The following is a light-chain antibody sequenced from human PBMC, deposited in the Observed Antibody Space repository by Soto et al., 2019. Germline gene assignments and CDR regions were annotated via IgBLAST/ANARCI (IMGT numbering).Light chain of an antibody. J-gene: IGKJ1*01. CDR1: RGVSSY. V-gene: IGKV3D-11*01. CDR2: EAS. Sequence: EIVLTQSQAPLSLSQGEKPPFSCRASRGVSSYLAWYQQKPGQAPRLLMYEASNRATGIPARFSGGGSGTDFTLTISSLEPEDFAVYYCQQRSDWPWTFGQGTKVEIK. CDR3: QQRSDWPWT.